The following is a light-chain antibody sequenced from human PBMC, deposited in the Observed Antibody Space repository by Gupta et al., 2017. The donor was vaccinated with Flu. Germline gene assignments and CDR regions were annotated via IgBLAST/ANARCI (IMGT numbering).Light chain of an antibody. CDR1: QDISTY. Sequence: DIQMTQSPSSLSASVGDRVTITCQASQDISTYLSWYQHKPGKAPKLLICDASTLQTGVPSSFSGRGSGTDFTVTISSLQPEDIGTYYCQQYGNLPLTFGGGTKVELK. V-gene: IGKV1-33*01. J-gene: IGKJ4*01. CDR3: QQYGNLPLT. CDR2: DAS.